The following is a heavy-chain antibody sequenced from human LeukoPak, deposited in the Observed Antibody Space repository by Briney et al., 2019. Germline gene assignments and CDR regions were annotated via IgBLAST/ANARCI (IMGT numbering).Heavy chain of an antibody. V-gene: IGHV3-23*01. CDR3: ANHIRKHYFDY. Sequence: PGGSLRLSCAASGFTVSSNYMSWVRQAPGKGLEWVSAISGSGGSTYYADSVKGRFTISRDNSKNTLYLQMNSLRAEDTAVYYCANHIRKHYFDYWGQGTLVTVSS. CDR2: ISGSGGST. J-gene: IGHJ4*02. CDR1: GFTVSSNY. D-gene: IGHD2-21*01.